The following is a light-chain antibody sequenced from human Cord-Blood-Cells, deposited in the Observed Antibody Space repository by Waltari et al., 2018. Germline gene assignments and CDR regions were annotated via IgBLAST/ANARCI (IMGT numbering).Light chain of an antibody. CDR3: CSYAGSSTWV. V-gene: IGLV2-23*02. CDR2: EVS. CDR1: SSDVGSYNL. J-gene: IGLJ3*02. Sequence: QSALTQPDSVSGSPGQSITFPCPGTSSDVGSYNLVSWYQQHPGKAPTLTIYEVSKRPSGVSNRFSGSKSGNTASLTISGLQAEDEADYYCCSYAGSSTWVFGGGTKLTVL.